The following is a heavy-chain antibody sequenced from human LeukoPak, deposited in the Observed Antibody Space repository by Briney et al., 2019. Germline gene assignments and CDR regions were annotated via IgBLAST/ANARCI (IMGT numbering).Heavy chain of an antibody. CDR1: GFTVSSNY. CDR2: IYSGGST. J-gene: IGHJ6*02. CDR3: ARVLWDYYYYGMDV. Sequence: GGSLRLSCAASGFTVSSNYMNWVRQAPGKGLECVSVIYSGGSTYYADSVKGRFTISRDNSKNTLYLQMNSLRAEDTAVYYCARVLWDYYYYGMDVWGQGTTVTVSS. V-gene: IGHV3-53*01. D-gene: IGHD2-2*01.